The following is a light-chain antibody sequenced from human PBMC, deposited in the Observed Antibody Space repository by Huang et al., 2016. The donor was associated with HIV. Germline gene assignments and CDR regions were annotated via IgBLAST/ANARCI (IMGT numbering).Light chain of an antibody. CDR2: LIS. Sequence: DIVMTQSPLSLPVTPGEPASISCRSTQSILNSNGHSYLDWYLQKPGQSPQLLIYLISNRASGVPDMFSGSGSGTDFTLQISRVEADDVGVYYCMQVLQTPFTFGPGTRVDIK. CDR3: MQVLQTPFT. CDR1: QSILNSNGHSY. V-gene: IGKV2-28*01. J-gene: IGKJ3*01.